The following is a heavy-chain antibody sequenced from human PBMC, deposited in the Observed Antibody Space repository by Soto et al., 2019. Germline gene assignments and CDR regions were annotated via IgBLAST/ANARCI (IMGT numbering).Heavy chain of an antibody. Sequence: GGSLRLSCTASGFDFRSYGIHWVRQAPGRGLEWVAAASYDGSETYYADSAKGRFTVSKEISKNTAFLQMNALRHEDTAVYFCVRDSGWPILNFDSWGQGTLDTVS. CDR2: ASYDGSET. V-gene: IGHV3-30*03. CDR1: GFDFRSYG. D-gene: IGHD3-10*01. CDR3: VRDSGWPILNFDS. J-gene: IGHJ4*02.